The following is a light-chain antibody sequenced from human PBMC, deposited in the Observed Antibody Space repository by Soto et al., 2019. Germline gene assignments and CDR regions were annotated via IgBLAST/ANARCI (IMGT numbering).Light chain of an antibody. V-gene: IGKV3-20*01. J-gene: IGKJ2*01. CDR1: QSVSASR. CDR2: GVS. CDR3: HQYSSPPHT. Sequence: ETVLAQSPGTLSLSPGERATLSCRASQSVSASRLAWYQQKPGQSPRLLIYGVSSRATGIPDRFGGSGSGTDFTLTISRLEPEDFAVYYCHQYSSPPHTFGQGTKLEIK.